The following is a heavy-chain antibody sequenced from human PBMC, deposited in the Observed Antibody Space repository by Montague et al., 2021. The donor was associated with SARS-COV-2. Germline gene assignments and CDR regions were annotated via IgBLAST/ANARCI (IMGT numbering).Heavy chain of an antibody. CDR3: ARADFWSCYLCFDY. J-gene: IGHJ4*02. Sequence: TLSLTCTVSGGSISSGSYYWSWIRQPAEKGLEWIGRIYTSGSTNYNPSLKSRVTISVDTSKNQFSLKLSSVTAADTAVYYCARADFWSCYLCFDYWGQGTPVTVSS. D-gene: IGHD3-3*01. CDR2: IYTSGST. CDR1: GGSISSGSYY. V-gene: IGHV4-61*02.